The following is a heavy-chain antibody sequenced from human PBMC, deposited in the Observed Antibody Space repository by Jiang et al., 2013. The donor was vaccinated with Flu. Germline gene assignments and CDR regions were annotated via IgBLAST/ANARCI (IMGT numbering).Heavy chain of an antibody. D-gene: IGHD3-22*01. J-gene: IGHJ3*02. Sequence: TFDDYGMSWVRQAPGKGLEWVSGINWNGGSTGYADSVKGRFTISRDNAKNSLYLQMNSLRAEDTALYYCARGYYDSSGPRAFDIWGQGTMVTVSS. CDR3: ARGYYDSSGPRAFDI. CDR2: INWNGGST. CDR1: TFDDYG. V-gene: IGHV3-20*03.